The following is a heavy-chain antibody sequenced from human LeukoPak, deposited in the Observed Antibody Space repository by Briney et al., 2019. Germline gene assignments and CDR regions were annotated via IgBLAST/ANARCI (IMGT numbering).Heavy chain of an antibody. D-gene: IGHD3-10*01. J-gene: IGHJ4*02. CDR2: ISGDGGSI. V-gene: IGHV3-43*02. CDR3: AKDAELNYFDY. CDR1: GFTFDDYA. Sequence: GGSLRLSCAASGFTFDDYAMHWDRQAPGKSLEWVSLISGDGGSIYYADSVKGRFTISRDNSKNSLYLQMNSLRTEDTALYYCAKDAELNYFDYWGQGTLVTVSS.